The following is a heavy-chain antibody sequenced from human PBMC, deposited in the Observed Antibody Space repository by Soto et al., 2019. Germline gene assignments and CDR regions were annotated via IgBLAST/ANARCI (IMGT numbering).Heavy chain of an antibody. D-gene: IGHD1-26*01. CDR3: AKAPYSGSYYVWFDP. CDR2: ISGSGGST. CDR1: GFTFSSYA. V-gene: IGHV3-23*01. Sequence: PGGSLRLSCAASGFTFSSYAMSWVRQAPGKGLEWVSAISGSGGSTYYADSVKGRFTISRDNSKNTLYPQMNSLRAEDTAVYYCAKAPYSGSYYVWFDPWGEGTLVTVSS. J-gene: IGHJ5*02.